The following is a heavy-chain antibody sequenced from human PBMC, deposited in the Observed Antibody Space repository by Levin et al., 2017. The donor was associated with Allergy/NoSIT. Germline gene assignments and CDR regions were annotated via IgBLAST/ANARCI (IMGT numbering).Heavy chain of an antibody. Sequence: SLKISCAASGFTFDDYAMHWVRQAPGKGLEWVSGISWNSGSIGYADSVKGRFTISRDNAKNSLYLQMNSLRAEDTALYYCAKDRVAHHDAFDIWGQGTMVTVSS. J-gene: IGHJ3*02. D-gene: IGHD5-12*01. CDR1: GFTFDDYA. CDR3: AKDRVAHHDAFDI. V-gene: IGHV3-9*01. CDR2: ISWNSGSI.